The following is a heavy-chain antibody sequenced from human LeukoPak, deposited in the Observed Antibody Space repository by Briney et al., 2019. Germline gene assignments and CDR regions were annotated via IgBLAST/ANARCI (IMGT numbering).Heavy chain of an antibody. J-gene: IGHJ4*02. Sequence: ASVKVSCKVSGYTLTELSMHWVRQAPGKGLEWMGGFDPEDGETIYAQKFQGRVTMTEDTSTDTAYMELSSLRSEDTAVYYCATVPSATVTYYYFDYWGQGTLVAVSS. CDR3: ATVPSATVTYYYFDY. CDR1: GYTLTELS. V-gene: IGHV1-24*01. D-gene: IGHD4-17*01. CDR2: FDPEDGET.